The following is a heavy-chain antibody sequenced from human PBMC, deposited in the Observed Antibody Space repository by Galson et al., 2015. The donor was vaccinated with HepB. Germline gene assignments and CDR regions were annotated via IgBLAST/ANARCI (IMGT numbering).Heavy chain of an antibody. Sequence: QSGAEMKKPGESLRISCKGSGYSFTSYWIGWVRQMPGKGLEWMGIIYPGDSDTRYSPSFQGQVTISADKSISTAYLQWSSLKASDTAMYYCARSMRTGVHYDFWSGYPTAYHDAFDIWGQGTMVTVSS. CDR2: IYPGDSDT. J-gene: IGHJ3*02. V-gene: IGHV5-51*01. CDR3: ARSMRTGVHYDFWSGYPTAYHDAFDI. D-gene: IGHD3-3*01. CDR1: GYSFTSYW.